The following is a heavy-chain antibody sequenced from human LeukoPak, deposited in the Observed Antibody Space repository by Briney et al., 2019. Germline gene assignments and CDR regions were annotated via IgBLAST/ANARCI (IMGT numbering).Heavy chain of an antibody. J-gene: IGHJ5*02. CDR1: GGSISNYY. Sequence: SETLSLTCTVSGGSISNYYWSWIRQPPGKGLEWIGYIYYSGSTDYNSSLKSRVTISIDTSKNQFSLKLSSVTAADTAVYYCAREVPAARTRWNWFDPWGQGTLVTVSS. V-gene: IGHV4-59*01. D-gene: IGHD2-2*01. CDR2: IYYSGST. CDR3: AREVPAARTRWNWFDP.